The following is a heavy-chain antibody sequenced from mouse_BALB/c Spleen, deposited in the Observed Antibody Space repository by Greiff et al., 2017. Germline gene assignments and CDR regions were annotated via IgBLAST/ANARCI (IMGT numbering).Heavy chain of an antibody. V-gene: IGHV2-6-5*01. Sequence: VQLQQSGPGLVAPSQSLSITCTVSGFSLTDYGVSWIRQPPGKGLEWLGVIWGGGSTYYNSALKSRLSISKDNSKSQVFLKMNSLQTDDTAMYYCAKQAARATGAMDYWGQGTSVTVSS. CDR1: GFSLTDYG. CDR3: AKQAARATGAMDY. CDR2: IWGGGST. D-gene: IGHD3-1*01. J-gene: IGHJ4*01.